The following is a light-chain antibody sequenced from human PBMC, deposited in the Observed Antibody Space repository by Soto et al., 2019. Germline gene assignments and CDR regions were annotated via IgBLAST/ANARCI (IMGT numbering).Light chain of an antibody. CDR1: NIGSKS. CDR2: YDS. J-gene: IGLJ2*01. V-gene: IGLV3-21*04. CDR3: QVWDSSSEHVV. Sequence: SYELTQPPSVSVAPGKTARITCGGNNIGSKSVHWYQQKPGQAPVLVIYYDSDRPSGIPERFSGSNSGNTATLTISRVEAGDEADYYCQVWDSSSEHVVFGGATNLTVL.